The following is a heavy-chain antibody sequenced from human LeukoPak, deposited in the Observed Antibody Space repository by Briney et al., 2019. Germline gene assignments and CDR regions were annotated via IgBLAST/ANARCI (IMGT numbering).Heavy chain of an antibody. D-gene: IGHD6-6*01. CDR2: IYPGDSDT. V-gene: IGHV5-51*01. Sequence: ADSLKISCKGSGYSFTSYWIGCVRQMRGKGMDCMGNIYPGDSDTRYSPSFQGQVTISADKSISTAYLQWSSLKASDTAMYYCARLVSSYPKAYFDYWGQGTLVTVSS. CDR1: GYSFTSYW. CDR3: ARLVSSYPKAYFDY. J-gene: IGHJ4*01.